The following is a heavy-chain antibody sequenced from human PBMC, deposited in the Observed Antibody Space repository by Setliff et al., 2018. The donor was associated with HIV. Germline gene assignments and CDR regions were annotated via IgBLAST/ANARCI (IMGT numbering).Heavy chain of an antibody. CDR3: ARDSPPQLQDYYYGMDV. CDR2: MNPNSGNT. D-gene: IGHD3-10*01. V-gene: IGHV1-8*01. CDR1: GYTFTNYY. Sequence: ASVKVSCKASGYTFTNYYIHWVRQATGQGLEWMGWMNPNSGNTGYAQKFQGRVTITRNTSISTAYMELSSLRSEDTAVYYCARDSPPQLQDYYYGMDVWGQGTTVTVSS. J-gene: IGHJ6*02.